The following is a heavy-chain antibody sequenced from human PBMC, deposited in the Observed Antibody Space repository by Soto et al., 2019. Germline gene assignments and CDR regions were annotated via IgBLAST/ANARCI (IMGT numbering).Heavy chain of an antibody. D-gene: IGHD5-12*01. CDR3: ARDGHGRGYSGVDY. J-gene: IGHJ4*02. Sequence: AGGSLRLSCAASGFTFSSYGMHWVRQAPGKGLEWVAVIWYDGSNKYYADSAKGRFTISRDNSKNTLYLQMNSLRAEDTAVYYCARDGHGRGYSGVDYWGQGTLVTVSS. V-gene: IGHV3-33*01. CDR2: IWYDGSNK. CDR1: GFTFSSYG.